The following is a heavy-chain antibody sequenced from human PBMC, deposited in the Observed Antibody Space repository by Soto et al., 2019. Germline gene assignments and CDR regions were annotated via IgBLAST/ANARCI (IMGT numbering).Heavy chain of an antibody. CDR1: GGSISSGGYY. CDR2: IYYSGTT. J-gene: IGHJ5*02. Sequence: QVQLQESGPGLVKPSQTLSLTCTVSGGSISSGGYYWSWIRQHPGKGLEWIGYIYYSGTTYYNPSPXGXXTISLDTSKNQFSLKLSSVTAADTAVYYCARSVFPWGQGTLVTVSS. CDR3: ARSVFP. V-gene: IGHV4-31*03.